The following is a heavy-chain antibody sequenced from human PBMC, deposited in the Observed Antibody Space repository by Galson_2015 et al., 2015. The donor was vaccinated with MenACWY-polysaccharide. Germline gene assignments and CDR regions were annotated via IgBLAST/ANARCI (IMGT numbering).Heavy chain of an antibody. CDR2: INPNGGGT. D-gene: IGHD2-15*01. Sequence: SVKVSCKASGYTFTDCYIHWVRQAPGQGLEWMGWINPNGGGTHYEQKYQARVTMTRDTSINTAYMELSRLRSDDTAVYYCTRGGGRYYVDYWGQGTLVTVSS. CDR1: GYTFTDCY. J-gene: IGHJ4*01. V-gene: IGHV1-2*02. CDR3: TRGGGRYYVDY.